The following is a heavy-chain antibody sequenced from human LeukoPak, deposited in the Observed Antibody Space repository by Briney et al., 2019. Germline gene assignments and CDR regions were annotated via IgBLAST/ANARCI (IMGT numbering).Heavy chain of an antibody. CDR1: GGSISSYY. CDR2: IYYCGST. D-gene: IGHD3-10*01. V-gene: IGHV4-59*01. CDR3: AGSGSGSYYSPWYFDL. Sequence: GSLRLSCTVSGGSISSYYWSWIRQPPRQGLEWMGYIYYCGSTNYNPSLKSRVTISVDTSKNQSSLRLCSVTAAYMAAYYWAGSGSGSYYSPWYFDLWGRGTLVTVSS. J-gene: IGHJ2*01.